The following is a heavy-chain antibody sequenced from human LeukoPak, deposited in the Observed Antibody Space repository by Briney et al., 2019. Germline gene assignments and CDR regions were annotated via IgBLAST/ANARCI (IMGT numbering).Heavy chain of an antibody. J-gene: IGHJ5*02. V-gene: IGHV3-33*01. CDR2: IWYDGSNK. Sequence: GGSLRLSCAASGFTFSSYGIHWVRQAPGKGLEGVAVIWYDGSNKYYADSVKGRFTISRDNSKNTLYLQMNSLRAEDTAVYYCARDVITGTTNWFDPWGQGTLVTVSS. CDR1: GFTFSSYG. CDR3: ARDVITGTTNWFDP. D-gene: IGHD1-14*01.